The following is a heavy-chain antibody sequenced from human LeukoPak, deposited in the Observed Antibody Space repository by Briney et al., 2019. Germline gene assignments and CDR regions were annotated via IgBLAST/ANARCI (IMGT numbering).Heavy chain of an antibody. V-gene: IGHV4-30-2*01. CDR3: AREFRWQQLFPFFDY. J-gene: IGHJ4*02. CDR2: IYHSGST. CDR1: GGSTSSGGNS. Sequence: KTSETLSLTCVVSGGSTSSGGNSWSWIRQPPGKGLEWIGYIYHSGSTYYNPSLKSRVTISVDRSKNQFSLKLSSVTAADTAVYYCAREFRWQQLFPFFDYWGQGTLVTVSS. D-gene: IGHD6-13*01.